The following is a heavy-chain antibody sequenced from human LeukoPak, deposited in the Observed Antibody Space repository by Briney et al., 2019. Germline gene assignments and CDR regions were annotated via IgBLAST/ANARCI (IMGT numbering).Heavy chain of an antibody. Sequence: GGYLRLSCAASGFTFSYCGMHWVRQTPDKGLQWVAVIWNDGSNKYYADSVKGRFTISRDNSKNTLSLQMNSLRAEDTAVYYCARDAYCSGGSYYHFDCWGQGTLVTVSS. CDR1: GFTFSYCG. CDR2: IWNDGSNK. D-gene: IGHD2-15*01. V-gene: IGHV3-33*01. J-gene: IGHJ4*02. CDR3: ARDAYCSGGSYYHFDC.